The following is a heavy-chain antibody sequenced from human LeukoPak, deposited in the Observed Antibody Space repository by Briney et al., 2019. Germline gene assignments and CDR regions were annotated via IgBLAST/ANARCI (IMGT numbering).Heavy chain of an antibody. J-gene: IGHJ6*04. Sequence: GGSLRLSCAASGFTVSSNYMSWVRQAPGKGLEWVSVIYSGGSTYYADSVKGRFTISRDNSKNTLYLQMNSLRAEDTAVYYCARAVEYCYYGMDVWGKGTTVTVSS. CDR1: GFTVSSNY. CDR3: ARAVEYCYYGMDV. V-gene: IGHV3-53*01. D-gene: IGHD6-19*01. CDR2: IYSGGST.